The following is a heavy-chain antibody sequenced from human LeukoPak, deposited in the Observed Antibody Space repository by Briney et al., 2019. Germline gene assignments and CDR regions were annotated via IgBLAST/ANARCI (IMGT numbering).Heavy chain of an antibody. Sequence: ASVKVSCKASGYSFTGYYMRWVRQAPGQGLEWMGWINTNSGGTNYAQKFQGRVTMTRDTSISTAYMELSRLRPDDTAVYYCARDWGYFDSRGYCDYWGQGTLVTVSS. CDR1: GYSFTGYY. J-gene: IGHJ4*02. CDR2: INTNSGGT. D-gene: IGHD3-22*01. V-gene: IGHV1-2*02. CDR3: ARDWGYFDSRGYCDY.